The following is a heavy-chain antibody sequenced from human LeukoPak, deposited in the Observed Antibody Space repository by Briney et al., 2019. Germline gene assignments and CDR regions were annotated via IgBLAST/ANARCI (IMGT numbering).Heavy chain of an antibody. D-gene: IGHD3-22*01. J-gene: IGHJ4*02. CDR3: AHLDHYDLHFDY. V-gene: IGHV4-38-2*02. CDR2: IYHSGNT. Sequence: SETLSLTCTVSGYSISSGYFWGWIRQPPGKGLEWIGSIYHSGNTYYNPSLKSRVTISVDTSKNQFSLKLSSVTAADTAVYYCAHLDHYDLHFDYWGQGTLVTVSS. CDR1: GYSISSGYF.